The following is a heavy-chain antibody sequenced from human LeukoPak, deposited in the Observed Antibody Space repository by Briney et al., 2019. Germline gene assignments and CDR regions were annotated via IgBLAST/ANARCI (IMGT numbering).Heavy chain of an antibody. V-gene: IGHV4-4*07. Sequence: SETLSLTCTVSGGSISSYYWSWIRQPAGKGLEWIGRIYTSGSTNYNPSLKGRVTMSVDTSKNQFSLKLSSVTAADTAVYYCARVSHVVFAFDIWGQGTMVTVSS. J-gene: IGHJ3*02. D-gene: IGHD2-8*02. CDR2: IYTSGST. CDR1: GGSISSYY. CDR3: ARVSHVVFAFDI.